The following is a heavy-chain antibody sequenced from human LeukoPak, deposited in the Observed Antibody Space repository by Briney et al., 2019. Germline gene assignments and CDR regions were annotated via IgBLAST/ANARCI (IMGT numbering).Heavy chain of an antibody. CDR3: ARGDGVAGTGFDY. J-gene: IGHJ4*02. CDR2: IYYSGST. CDR1: GGSISSGSYY. D-gene: IGHD6-19*01. V-gene: IGHV4-61*01. Sequence: SQTLSLTCTVSGGSISSGSYYWSWIRQPPGKGLERIGYIYYSGSTNYNPSLKSRVTISVDTSKNQFSLKLSSVTAADTAVYYCARGDGVAGTGFDYWGQGTLVTVSS.